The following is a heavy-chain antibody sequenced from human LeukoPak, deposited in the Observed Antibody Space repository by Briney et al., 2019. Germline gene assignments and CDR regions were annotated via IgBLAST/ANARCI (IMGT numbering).Heavy chain of an antibody. D-gene: IGHD3-10*01. Sequence: PETLSLTCAVSGYSISSGYYWGWIRQPPGKGLEWIGSIYHSGSTYYNPSLKSRVTISVDTSKNQFSLKLSSVTAADTAVYYCARHVLLWFGELTHFDYWGQGTLVTVSS. V-gene: IGHV4-38-2*01. CDR2: IYHSGST. CDR3: ARHVLLWFGELTHFDY. CDR1: GYSISSGYY. J-gene: IGHJ4*02.